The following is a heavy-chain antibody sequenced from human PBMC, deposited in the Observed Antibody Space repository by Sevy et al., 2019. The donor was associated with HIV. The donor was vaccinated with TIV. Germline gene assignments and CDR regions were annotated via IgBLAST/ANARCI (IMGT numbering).Heavy chain of an antibody. CDR2: LIGGGSRT. J-gene: IGHJ6*02. D-gene: IGHD6-6*01. Sequence: GGSLRLSCAASGFPFSNYAMSWIRQAPGKGLEWVSTLIGGGSRTYYADSVTGRFTISRDNSKNTLYLQMNSLRADDSAIYYCAKRLVQSGLSGGGANYGWDVCGHGTTVTVSS. CDR1: GFPFSNYA. CDR3: AKRLVQSGLSGGGANYGWDV. V-gene: IGHV3-23*01.